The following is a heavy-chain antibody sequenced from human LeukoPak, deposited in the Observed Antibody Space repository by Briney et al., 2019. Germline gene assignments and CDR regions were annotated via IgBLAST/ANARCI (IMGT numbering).Heavy chain of an antibody. CDR1: GFTFDDYA. CDR2: TSWNSGSI. J-gene: IGHJ5*02. V-gene: IGHV3-9*01. D-gene: IGHD3-10*01. Sequence: LPGGSLRLSCAASGFTFDDYAMHWVRQAPGKGLEWVSGTSWNSGSIGYADSVKGRFTISRDNAKNSLYLQMNSLRAEDTALYYCAKASRSGNWFDPWGQGTLVTVSS. CDR3: AKASRSGNWFDP.